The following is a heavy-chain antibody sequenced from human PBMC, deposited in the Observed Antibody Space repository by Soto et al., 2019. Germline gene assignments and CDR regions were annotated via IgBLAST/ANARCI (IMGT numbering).Heavy chain of an antibody. V-gene: IGHV4-31*03. Sequence: SETLSLTCTVSSGSISSGGYYWSWIRQHPGKGLEWIGYIYYSGSAYYNPSLKSRVTISVDTSNNQFSLKLSSVTAADTAVYYCARAYDGNSFDYWGQGTLVTVSS. CDR2: IYYSGSA. D-gene: IGHD3-22*01. J-gene: IGHJ4*02. CDR3: ARAYDGNSFDY. CDR1: SGSISSGGYY.